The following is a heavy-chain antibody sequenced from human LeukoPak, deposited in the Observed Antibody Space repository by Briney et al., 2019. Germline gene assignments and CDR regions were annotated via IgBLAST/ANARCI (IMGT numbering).Heavy chain of an antibody. Sequence: GGSLRLSCAASGFTFSNAWMSWVRQVPGKGLEWVSGISWNRDCIGYADSVKGRFTISRDNAKNSLYLQMNSLRGEDTALYYCAKGGIYRGYYYYYMDVWGKGTTVTISS. D-gene: IGHD6-13*01. V-gene: IGHV3-9*01. CDR2: ISWNRDCI. CDR1: GFTFSNAW. J-gene: IGHJ6*03. CDR3: AKGGIYRGYYYYYMDV.